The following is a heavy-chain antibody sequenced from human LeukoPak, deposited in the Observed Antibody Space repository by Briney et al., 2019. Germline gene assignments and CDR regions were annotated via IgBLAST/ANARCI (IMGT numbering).Heavy chain of an antibody. D-gene: IGHD3-22*01. CDR2: ISSSSGTI. V-gene: IGHV3-48*01. J-gene: IGHJ4*02. CDR1: GFTFSSYS. CDR3: ASYYDTSGHYVDY. Sequence: TGGSLRLSCAASGFTFSSYSMNWVRQAPGKGLEWVSYISSSSGTIYYADSVKGRFTISRDNAKNSLYLQMNTLRAEDTAVYYCASYYDTSGHYVDYWGQGTLVTVSS.